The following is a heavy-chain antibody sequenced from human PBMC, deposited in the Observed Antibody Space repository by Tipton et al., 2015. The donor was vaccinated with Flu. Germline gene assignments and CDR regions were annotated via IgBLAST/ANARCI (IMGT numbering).Heavy chain of an antibody. CDR2: LTRSGGTT. V-gene: IGHV3-23*01. CDR3: AKGYGGPDV. CDR1: GFTFSLYA. J-gene: IGHJ6*02. Sequence: SLRLSCAASGFTFSLYAMTWVRQAPGKGLEWVSSLTRSGGTTYYAGSVRGRFTISRDNSKNIVYMQMNSLRAEDTAIYYCAKGYGGPDVWGQGTTVTVSS. D-gene: IGHD2-15*01.